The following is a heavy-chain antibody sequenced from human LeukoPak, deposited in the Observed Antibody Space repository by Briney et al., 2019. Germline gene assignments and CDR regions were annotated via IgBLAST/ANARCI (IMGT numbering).Heavy chain of an antibody. V-gene: IGHV3-7*01. J-gene: IGHJ4*02. Sequence: GGSLRLSCAASGFTFSNYWMTWVRQAPGKGLEWVAHIDQDGSKEYYMDSVKARFTISRDNAKNPLSLQMNSLRAEDTAVYYCVRDGGVSGYDLLDYWGQGTLVTVSS. CDR1: GFTFSNYW. CDR3: VRDGGVSGYDLLDY. CDR2: IDQDGSKE. D-gene: IGHD5-12*01.